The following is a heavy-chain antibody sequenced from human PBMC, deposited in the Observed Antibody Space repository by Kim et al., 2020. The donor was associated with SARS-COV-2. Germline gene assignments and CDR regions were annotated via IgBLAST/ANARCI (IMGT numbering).Heavy chain of an antibody. V-gene: IGHV4-59*01. CDR1: GDSISSYY. Sequence: SETLSLTCTVSGDSISSYYWGWIRQPPGKGLEWIGYIYYSGTTIYNPSLESRVTISVDTSKNQFSLKLTSVTAADTAVYYCARDRSGWYGNYFDYWGQGTLVTVSS. D-gene: IGHD6-19*01. CDR2: IYYSGTT. CDR3: ARDRSGWYGNYFDY. J-gene: IGHJ4*02.